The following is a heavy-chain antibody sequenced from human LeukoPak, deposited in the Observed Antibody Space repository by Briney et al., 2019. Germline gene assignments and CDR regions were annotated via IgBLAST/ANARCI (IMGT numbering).Heavy chain of an antibody. J-gene: IGHJ6*03. CDR3: ARDRRGSYYYYMDV. CDR1: GGTFSSYA. Sequence: ASMKVSCKASGGTFSSYAISWVRQAPGQGLEWMGGIIPIFGTANYAQKFQGRVTITTDESTSTAYMELSSLRSEDTAVYYCARDRRGSYYYYMDVWGKGTTVTVSS. CDR2: IIPIFGTA. V-gene: IGHV1-69*05.